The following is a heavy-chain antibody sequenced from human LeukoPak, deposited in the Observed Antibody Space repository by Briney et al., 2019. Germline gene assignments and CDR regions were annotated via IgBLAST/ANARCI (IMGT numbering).Heavy chain of an antibody. Sequence: QPGGSLRLSCAASGFTFSSYGMHWVRQAPGKGLEWVAFIRYDGSNKYYADSVKGRFTISRDNSKNTLYLQMNSLRAEDTAVYYCAKGPYSNYPSLFDYWGQGTLVTVSS. V-gene: IGHV3-30*02. CDR3: AKGPYSNYPSLFDY. CDR1: GFTFSSYG. D-gene: IGHD4-11*01. J-gene: IGHJ4*02. CDR2: IRYDGSNK.